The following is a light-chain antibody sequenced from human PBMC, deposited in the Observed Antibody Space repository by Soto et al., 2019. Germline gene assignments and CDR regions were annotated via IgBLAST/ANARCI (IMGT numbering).Light chain of an antibody. Sequence: IILKHSPATLSLSTGETATLSCRASQSVRNYLAWYQQKPGQAPRLLIYDASNRATGIPDRFSGSGSGTDFALTISRLQPEDFAVYYCQQYGGLSLRTFGQVTIVDIK. J-gene: IGKJ1*01. CDR2: DAS. CDR3: QQYGGLSLRT. V-gene: IGKV3-20*01. CDR1: QSVRNY.